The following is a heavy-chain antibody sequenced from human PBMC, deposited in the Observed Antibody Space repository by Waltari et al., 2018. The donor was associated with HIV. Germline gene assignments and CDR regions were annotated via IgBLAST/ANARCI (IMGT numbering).Heavy chain of an antibody. CDR3: ATSRSTYYDTGGYFDY. CDR2: IYPGDSDT. V-gene: IGHV5-51*03. CDR1: AESLSSFW. J-gene: IGHJ4*02. D-gene: IGHD3-22*01. Sequence: EVQRLPSGAAVKKAGESVKISSNEAAESLSSFWIGRVRQMPGKGLEWMGIIYPGDSDTRYSPSFQGQVTISADKSISTAYLQWSSLKASDTAMYYCATSRSTYYDTGGYFDYWGQGTLVTVSS.